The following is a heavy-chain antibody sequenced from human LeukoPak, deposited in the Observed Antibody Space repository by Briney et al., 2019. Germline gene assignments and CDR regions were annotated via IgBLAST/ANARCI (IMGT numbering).Heavy chain of an antibody. J-gene: IGHJ4*02. V-gene: IGHV4-59*01. CDR1: GDSISSYY. CDR2: IYYSGST. D-gene: IGHD1-1*01. CDR3: ARVKRAPTGYFDY. Sequence: SETLSLTCTISGDSISSYYWSWIRQPPGKGLEWIGYIYYSGSTTYNPSLQSRVTISVQTSKNQFSLNLRSVTAADTAVYYCARVKRAPTGYFDYWGQGTLVTVSS.